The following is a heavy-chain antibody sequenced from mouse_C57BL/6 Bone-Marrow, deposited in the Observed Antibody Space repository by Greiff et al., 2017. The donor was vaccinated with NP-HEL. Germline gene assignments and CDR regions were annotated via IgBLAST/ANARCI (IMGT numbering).Heavy chain of an antibody. CDR1: GFNIKDDY. Sequence: VQLQQSGAELVRPGASVKLSCTASGFNIKDDYMHWVKQRPEQGLEWIGWIDPENGDTEYASKFQGKATITADTSSNTAYLQLSSLTSEDTAVDYCTTRGLRRYWYFDVWGTGTTVTVSS. V-gene: IGHV14-4*01. J-gene: IGHJ1*03. CDR2: IDPENGDT. D-gene: IGHD2-4*01. CDR3: TTRGLRRYWYFDV.